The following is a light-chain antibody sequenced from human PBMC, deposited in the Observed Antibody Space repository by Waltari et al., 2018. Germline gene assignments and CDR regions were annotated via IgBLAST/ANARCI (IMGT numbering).Light chain of an antibody. Sequence: QSALTQPASVSASPGQSITISCTGTSGDIGGSDFVSWYQHHPGRAPKVLIFDVNHRPSGLSERFSGATSGNTASLTSSGLQAEDDADYYCSSSSLNNVFLFGGGTKVTVL. V-gene: IGLV2-14*01. CDR1: SGDIGGSDF. CDR2: DVN. J-gene: IGLJ2*01. CDR3: SSSSLNNVFL.